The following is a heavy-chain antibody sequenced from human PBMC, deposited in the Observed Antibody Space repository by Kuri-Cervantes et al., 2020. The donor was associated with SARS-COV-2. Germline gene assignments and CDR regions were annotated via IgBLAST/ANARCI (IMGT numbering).Heavy chain of an antibody. D-gene: IGHD3-3*01. CDR1: GYTFTSYG. CDR2: ISAYNGNT. Sequence: ASVKVSCKASGYTFTSYGISWVRQAPGQGLEWMGWISAYNGNTNYAQKLQGRVTMTTDTSTSTAYMELRSLRSDDTAVYYCARSPKGGGYYNRRFDYWGRGTLVTVSS. J-gene: IGHJ4*02. CDR3: ARSPKGGGYYNRRFDY. V-gene: IGHV1-18*01.